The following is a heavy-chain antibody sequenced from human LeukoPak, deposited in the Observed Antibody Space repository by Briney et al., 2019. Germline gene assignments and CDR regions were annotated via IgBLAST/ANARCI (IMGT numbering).Heavy chain of an antibody. CDR3: AKISREGATTGPGGPGNFDY. CDR2: ISYDGSNK. Sequence: PGGSLRLSCAASGFTFSSYGMHWVRQAPGKGLEWVAVISYDGSNKYYADSVKGRFTISRDNSKNTLYLQINSLGADDTAIYYCAKISREGATTGPGGPGNFDYWGQGTLVTVSS. V-gene: IGHV3-30*18. J-gene: IGHJ4*02. CDR1: GFTFSSYG. D-gene: IGHD1-26*01.